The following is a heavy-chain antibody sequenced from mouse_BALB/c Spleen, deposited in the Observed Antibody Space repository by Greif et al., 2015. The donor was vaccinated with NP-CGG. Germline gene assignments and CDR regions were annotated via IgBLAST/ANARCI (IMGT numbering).Heavy chain of an antibody. Sequence: DVMLVESGGGLVQPGGSRKLSCAASGFTFSSFGMHWVRQAPEKGLEWVAYISSGSSTIYYADTVKGRFTISRDNPKNTPFLQMTSLRSEDTAMYYGARDCPGDYWGQGTSLTVSS. J-gene: IGHJ2*02. CDR3: ARDCPGDY. CDR1: GFTFSSFG. CDR2: ISSGSSTI. V-gene: IGHV5-17*02.